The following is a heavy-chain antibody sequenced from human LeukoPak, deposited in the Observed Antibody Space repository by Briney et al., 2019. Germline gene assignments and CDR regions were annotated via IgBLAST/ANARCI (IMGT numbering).Heavy chain of an antibody. J-gene: IGHJ1*01. CDR3: AKVASTVTTAEYFQN. CDR1: GFTFDDYA. Sequence: GGSLRLSCAASGFTFDDYAMHWVRQAPGKGLEWVSGIIWNSGSIDYADSVKGRFIISRDNAMNSLYLQMNNLTPEDTALYFCAKVASTVTTAEYFQNWGQGTLVTVSS. V-gene: IGHV3-9*01. CDR2: IIWNSGSI. D-gene: IGHD4-17*01.